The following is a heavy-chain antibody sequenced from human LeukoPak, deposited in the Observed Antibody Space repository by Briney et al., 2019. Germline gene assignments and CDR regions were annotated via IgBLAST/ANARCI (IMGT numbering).Heavy chain of an antibody. D-gene: IGHD5-12*01. CDR1: GGSVSTGSYY. CDR3: ARASGSQREWLRLLPSSTTRPGKYYFDY. V-gene: IGHV4-61*09. J-gene: IGHJ4*02. Sequence: PSQTLSLTCTVSGGSVSTGSYYWSWIRQPAGRGLEWIGHIHTSGTMNYNASLKSRVRISVETSKNQFSLKLSSVTAADTAVYYCARASGSQREWLRLLPSSTTRPGKYYFDYWGQGTLVTVSS. CDR2: IHTSGTM.